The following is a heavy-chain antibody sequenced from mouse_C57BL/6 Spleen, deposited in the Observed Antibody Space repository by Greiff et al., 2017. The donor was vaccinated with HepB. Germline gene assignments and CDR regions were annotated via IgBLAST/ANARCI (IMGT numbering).Heavy chain of an antibody. J-gene: IGHJ4*01. CDR1: GYTFTDYN. D-gene: IGHD1-1*01. Sequence: EVQLQQSGPELVKPGASVKMSCKASGYTFTDYNMHWVKQSHGKSLEWIGYINPNNGGTSYNQKFKGKATLTVNKSSSTAYMELRSLTSEDSAVYYCVRGPRATGAMDYWGQGTSVTVSS. CDR3: VRGPRATGAMDY. V-gene: IGHV1-22*01. CDR2: INPNNGGT.